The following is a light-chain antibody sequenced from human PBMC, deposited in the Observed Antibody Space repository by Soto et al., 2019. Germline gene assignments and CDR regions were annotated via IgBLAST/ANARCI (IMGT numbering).Light chain of an antibody. V-gene: IGLV2-23*01. J-gene: IGLJ1*01. CDR2: GGS. CDR1: SSDVGSYNL. Sequence: QSVLTQPASVSGSPGQSITISCTGTSSDVGSYNLVSWYQQHPGKAPKLMIYGGSKRPSGVSNRFSGSKSGNTASLTISGLQAEDEADYYCCSYAGSSTVFGTGTKLTVL. CDR3: CSYAGSSTV.